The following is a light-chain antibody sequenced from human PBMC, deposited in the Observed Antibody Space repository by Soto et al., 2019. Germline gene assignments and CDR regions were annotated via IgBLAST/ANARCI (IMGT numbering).Light chain of an antibody. Sequence: QSVLAQPASVSGSPGQSITISCTGTSSDVGSYNLVSWYQQHPGKAPKLMIYEGSKRPSGVSNRFSGSKSGNTASLTISGLQAEDEADYYCCSYGSAYVVFGGGTKVTVL. V-gene: IGLV2-23*01. CDR3: CSYGSAYVV. CDR2: EGS. J-gene: IGLJ2*01. CDR1: SSDVGSYNL.